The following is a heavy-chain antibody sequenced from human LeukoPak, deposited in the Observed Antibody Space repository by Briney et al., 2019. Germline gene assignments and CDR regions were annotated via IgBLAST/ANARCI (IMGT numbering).Heavy chain of an antibody. CDR3: AKGRRGTGYHPNYYYYYMDV. CDR1: GFTFSSYG. V-gene: IGHV3-23*01. CDR2: ISGSGGST. J-gene: IGHJ6*03. D-gene: IGHD3/OR15-3a*01. Sequence: PGGSLRLSCAASGFTFSSYGMSWVRQAPGKGLEWVSAISGSGGSTYYADSVKGRFTISRDNSKNTLYLQMNSLRAEDTAVYYCAKGRRGTGYHPNYYYYYMDVWGKGTTVTISS.